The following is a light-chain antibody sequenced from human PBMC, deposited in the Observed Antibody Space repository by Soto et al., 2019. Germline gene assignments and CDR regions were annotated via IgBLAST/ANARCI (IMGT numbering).Light chain of an antibody. CDR1: SSDVGGYKY. Sequence: QSALTQPASVSGSPGQSITISCTGTSSDVGGYKYVSWYQQHPGKAPKLMISEVSIRPSGVSDRFSGSKSDNTASLTNSGLQTEDEADYYCSSYTSTNTVLFGGGTKVTVL. CDR3: SSYTSTNTVL. J-gene: IGLJ2*01. CDR2: EVS. V-gene: IGLV2-14*01.